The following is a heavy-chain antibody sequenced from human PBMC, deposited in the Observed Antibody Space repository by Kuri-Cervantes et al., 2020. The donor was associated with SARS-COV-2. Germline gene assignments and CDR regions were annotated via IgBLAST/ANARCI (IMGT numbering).Heavy chain of an antibody. Sequence: GGSLRLSCSASGFTFNAYYMHWVRQAPGKGLEYVSAISSNGETTYYADSVKGRFIISRDNSKNTLFLQMSGLRAEDTAVHFCVTRGGSEAFDVWGQGTMVTVSS. CDR2: ISSNGETT. CDR3: VTRGGSEAFDV. D-gene: IGHD1-1*01. J-gene: IGHJ3*01. V-gene: IGHV3-64D*06. CDR1: GFTFNAYY.